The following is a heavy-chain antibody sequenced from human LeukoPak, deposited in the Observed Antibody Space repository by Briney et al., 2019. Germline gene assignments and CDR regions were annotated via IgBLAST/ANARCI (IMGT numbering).Heavy chain of an antibody. CDR1: GGSISSRDYY. V-gene: IGHV4-31*03. CDR3: ARGHPTLRLGELSLFY. Sequence: PSETPSLTCTVSGGSISSRDYYWSWIRQYPGKGLEWIGYINHRGTIDYNPSLKSRVTISVDTSKNQFSLKLSSVTAADTAVYYCARGHPTLRLGELSLFYWGQGTLVTVSS. D-gene: IGHD3-16*02. J-gene: IGHJ4*02. CDR2: INHRGTI.